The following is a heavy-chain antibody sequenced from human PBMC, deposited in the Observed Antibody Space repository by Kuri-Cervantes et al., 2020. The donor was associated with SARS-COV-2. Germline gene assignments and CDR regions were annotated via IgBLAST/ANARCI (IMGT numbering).Heavy chain of an antibody. D-gene: IGHD3-10*01. J-gene: IGHJ6*03. CDR1: GFTLSSYS. V-gene: IGHV3-21*01. Sequence: GESLKISCTASGFTLSSYSMNWVRQAPGKGLEWVSSISGSRRYIYYADSVKGRFTISRDNAKNSLYLHMNSLRGDDTAVYYCARVAGEGPIYYYYMDVWGKGTTVTVSS. CDR2: ISGSRRYI. CDR3: ARVAGEGPIYYYYMDV.